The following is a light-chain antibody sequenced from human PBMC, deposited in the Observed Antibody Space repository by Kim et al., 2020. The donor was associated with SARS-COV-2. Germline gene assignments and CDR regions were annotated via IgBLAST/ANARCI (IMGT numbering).Light chain of an antibody. CDR1: SSDVGGYNY. V-gene: IGLV2-14*01. CDR2: DVS. CDR3: SSYTSSSPGV. Sequence: QSALTQPASVSGSPGQSITISCTGTSSDVGGYNYVSWYQQHPGKAPKLMIYDVSKRPSGVSNRFSGSKSGNTVSLTISGLQAEDEADYYCSSYTSSSPGVFGGGTQLTVL. J-gene: IGLJ2*01.